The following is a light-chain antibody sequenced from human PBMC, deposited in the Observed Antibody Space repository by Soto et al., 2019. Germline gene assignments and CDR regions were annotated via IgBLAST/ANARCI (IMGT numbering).Light chain of an antibody. Sequence: EIALTQSPASLSLSPGERATLSCRASQSVDSYLVWYQQKPGQAPRLLIFGASNRATGIPARFSGSGSGTDFTLTINSLEPDDFAVYYCQQRDSWPITCGQGTRLEIK. CDR3: QQRDSWPIT. CDR2: GAS. CDR1: QSVDSY. V-gene: IGKV3-11*01. J-gene: IGKJ5*01.